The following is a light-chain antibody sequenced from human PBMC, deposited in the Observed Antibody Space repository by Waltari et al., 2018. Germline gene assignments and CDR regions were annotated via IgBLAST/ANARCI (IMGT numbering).Light chain of an antibody. J-gene: IGLJ3*02. CDR3: CSYAGSAISV. V-gene: IGLV2-23*02. Sequence: QSALTQTATVSGSPGQSITISCTGTSSDVGTYNLVSWYQQHPGKAPTLIIYDVNKRPSGFSNRFSGSKSGNTASLTISGLQAADEADYYCCSYAGSAISVFGGGTKVTVL. CDR1: SSDVGTYNL. CDR2: DVN.